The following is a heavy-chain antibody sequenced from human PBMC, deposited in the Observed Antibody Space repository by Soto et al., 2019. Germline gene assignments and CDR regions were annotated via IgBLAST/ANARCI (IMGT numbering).Heavy chain of an antibody. CDR3: ARGAYYDLWRGYSYAFDI. CDR1: GYTFTRSG. J-gene: IGHJ3*02. V-gene: IGHV1-18*01. Sequence: GASVKVSCKASGYTFTRSGISWVRQAPGQGLEWMGWISAYNGNTDYAQKFQGRVTMTRNTSTSTAYMELRSLRSEDTAVYYCARGAYYDLWRGYSYAFDISGPAPILTVSS. D-gene: IGHD3-3*01. CDR2: ISAYNGNT.